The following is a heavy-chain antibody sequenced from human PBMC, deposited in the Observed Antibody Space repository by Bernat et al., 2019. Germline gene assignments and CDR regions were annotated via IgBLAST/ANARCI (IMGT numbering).Heavy chain of an antibody. CDR3: TRSGARAEQTFDY. V-gene: IGHV3-73*01. Sequence: EVQLAESGGGLVQPGGSLKLSCAASGLTFSDSTMQWVRQASGKGLEWVGRVRTKANGFATSYAASVKGRFTISRDDSKNTAYLQMNSLKIEDTAVYYGTRSGARAEQTFDYWGQGTLVTVSS. D-gene: IGHD3-10*01. CDR1: GLTFSDST. J-gene: IGHJ4*02. CDR2: VRTKANGFAT.